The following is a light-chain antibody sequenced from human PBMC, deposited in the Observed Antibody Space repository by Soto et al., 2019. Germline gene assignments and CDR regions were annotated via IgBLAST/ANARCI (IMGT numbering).Light chain of an antibody. CDR3: CSYVSSHTLI. J-gene: IGLJ2*01. CDR2: EGS. Sequence: QSSLTQPASVSGSPGHSITISCTGTSSDVGTYNLVSWFQQHPGKAPKLMIYEGSKRPSGVSNRFSGSKSGNTASLTISGLQAEDEAAYYCCSYVSSHTLIFGGGTK. V-gene: IGLV2-23*01. CDR1: SSDVGTYNL.